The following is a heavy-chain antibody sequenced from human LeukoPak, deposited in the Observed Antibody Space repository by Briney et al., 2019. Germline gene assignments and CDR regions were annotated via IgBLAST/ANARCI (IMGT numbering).Heavy chain of an antibody. D-gene: IGHD3-10*01. J-gene: IGHJ6*02. V-gene: IGHV3-7*01. CDR2: IRQDGSAT. Sequence: GGSLRLSCAASGFTFSSYWMGWVRQAAGKGLEWVANIRQDGSATHYVDSVQGRFTISRDNAKNSLDLQMNSLRVEDTAVYYCTRDYSASNGLDVWGQGTTVTVSS. CDR1: GFTFSSYW. CDR3: TRDYSASNGLDV.